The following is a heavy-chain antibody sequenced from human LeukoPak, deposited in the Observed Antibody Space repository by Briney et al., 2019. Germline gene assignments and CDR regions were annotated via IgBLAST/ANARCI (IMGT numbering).Heavy chain of an antibody. J-gene: IGHJ5*02. CDR2: IYYSGYT. CDR3: ASSKTNGDSSGWYAWFDP. CDR1: GGSINSYY. D-gene: IGHD6-19*01. V-gene: IGHV4-59*01. Sequence: SETLSLPFTVSGGSINSYYWSWIRPPPGKGLEWIGYIYYSGYTNYNPSLKSRVTISVDTSKNQFPLKLSSVTAADTAVYYCASSKTNGDSSGWYAWFDPWGQGTLVTVSS.